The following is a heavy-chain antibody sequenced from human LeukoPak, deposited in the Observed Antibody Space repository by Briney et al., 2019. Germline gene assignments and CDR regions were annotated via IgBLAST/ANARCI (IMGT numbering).Heavy chain of an antibody. J-gene: IGHJ4*02. CDR3: AREGQQLVPPFDS. CDR1: GGSISSYY. V-gene: IGHV4-59*01. CDR2: IYYSGST. Sequence: SETLSLTCTVSGGSISSYYWSWIRQPPGKGLEWIGYIYYSGSTNYNPSLKSRVTISVDTSKNQFSLKLSSVTAADTAVYYCAREGQQLVPPFDSWGQGTLVTVSS. D-gene: IGHD6-6*01.